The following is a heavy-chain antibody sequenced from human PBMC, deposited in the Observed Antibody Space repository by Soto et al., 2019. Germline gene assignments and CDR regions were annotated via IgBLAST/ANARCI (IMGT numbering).Heavy chain of an antibody. CDR1: GFTFDDYA. D-gene: IGHD3-22*01. CDR2: ISWNSGST. V-gene: IGHV3-9*01. Sequence: EVQLVESGGGWVQPGRSLRLSCAASGFTFDDYAMHWVRQAPGKGLEWVSGISWNSGSTGYADSVKGRFTISRDNAKNSRYLQMNSLRAEDTALYYWAKDRSYDSSGYWDYWGPGTLVTVSS. CDR3: AKDRSYDSSGYWDY. J-gene: IGHJ4*02.